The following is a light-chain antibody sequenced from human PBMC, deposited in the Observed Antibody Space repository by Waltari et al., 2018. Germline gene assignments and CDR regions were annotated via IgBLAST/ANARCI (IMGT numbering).Light chain of an antibody. V-gene: IGKV1-5*01. J-gene: IGKJ2*01. Sequence: DIQMTQSPSILSASVGDRVTITCRASQSISSLLAWYQQKPGKAPDLLIYDASSLASGVPSRFSGSGSETEFTLTISSLQPHDFATYYCQQYKTYPVTFGQGTKLDIK. CDR2: DAS. CDR1: QSISSL. CDR3: QQYKTYPVT.